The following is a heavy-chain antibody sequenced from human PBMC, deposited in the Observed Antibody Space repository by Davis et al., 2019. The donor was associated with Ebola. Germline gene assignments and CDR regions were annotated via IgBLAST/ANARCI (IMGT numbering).Heavy chain of an antibody. CDR1: GGSIKSSSYY. V-gene: IGHV4-39*07. CDR3: ARNNRNNGYYFDY. Sequence: MPSETLSLTCTISGGSIKSSSYYWGWIRQPPGKGLEWIGTIYYSGNTFYNASLKSRVTVSVETSKNQFSLKMNSVTAADTAMYYCARNNRNNGYYFDYWGQGTLVTVSS. J-gene: IGHJ4*02. CDR2: IYYSGNT. D-gene: IGHD1/OR15-1a*01.